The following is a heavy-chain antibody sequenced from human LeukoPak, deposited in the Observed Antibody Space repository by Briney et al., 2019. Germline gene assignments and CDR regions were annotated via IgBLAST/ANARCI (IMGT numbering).Heavy chain of an antibody. J-gene: IGHJ4*02. CDR3: AVRIAARPFDY. Sequence: SETLSLTCAVYGGSFSGYYWSWIRQPPGKGLEWIGEINHSGSTNYNPSLKSRVTISVDTSKNQFSLKLSSVTAADTAVYYCAVRIAARPFDYWGQGTPVTVSS. CDR1: GGSFSGYY. CDR2: INHSGST. D-gene: IGHD6-6*01. V-gene: IGHV4-34*01.